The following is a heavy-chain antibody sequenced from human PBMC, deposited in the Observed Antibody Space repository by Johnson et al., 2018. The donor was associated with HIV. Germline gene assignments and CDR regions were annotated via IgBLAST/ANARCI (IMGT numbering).Heavy chain of an antibody. V-gene: IGHV3-74*03. CDR2: INSDGSNT. CDR1: GFTFSSYW. J-gene: IGHJ3*02. CDR3: ARGSRYTFDNDDAHLLHAFDS. D-gene: IGHD3-16*01. Sequence: VQLVESGGGVVQPGRSLRLSCAASGFTFSSYWMHWVRQAPGKGLVWVSRINSDGSNTKYADSVKGRFTISRDNAKNTLYLQMNSLRAEDTAVYYCARGSRYTFDNDDAHLLHAFDSWGQGTMVTVSS.